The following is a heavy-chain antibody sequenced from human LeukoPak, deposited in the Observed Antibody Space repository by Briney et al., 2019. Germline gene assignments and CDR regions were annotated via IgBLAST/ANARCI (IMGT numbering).Heavy chain of an antibody. CDR1: GFTFSSYA. J-gene: IGHJ5*02. CDR2: ISGSDAST. CDR3: ARGYCSSLTCNNWFDP. D-gene: IGHD2-2*03. Sequence: GGSLRLSCAASGFTFSSYAMSWVRQAPGKGLEWVSAISGSDASTFYADSVKGRFTISRDNSKNTRYLQMNSLRAEDTAVYHCARGYCSSLTCNNWFDPWGQGTLVTVSS. V-gene: IGHV3-23*01.